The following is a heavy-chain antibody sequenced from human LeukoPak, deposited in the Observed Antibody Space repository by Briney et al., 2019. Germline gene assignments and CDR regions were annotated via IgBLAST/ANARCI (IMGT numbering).Heavy chain of an antibody. V-gene: IGHV3-21*01. D-gene: IGHD5-18*01. Sequence: GGSLRLSCAASGFSFSSYSTNWVRQAPGKGLEWVSSISSSSSYIYYADSVKGRFTISRDNAKNSLYLQMNSLRAEDTAVYYCARDSNVDTAMVTGSGFDYWGQGTLVTVSS. CDR3: ARDSNVDTAMVTGSGFDY. CDR2: ISSSSSYI. CDR1: GFSFSSYS. J-gene: IGHJ4*02.